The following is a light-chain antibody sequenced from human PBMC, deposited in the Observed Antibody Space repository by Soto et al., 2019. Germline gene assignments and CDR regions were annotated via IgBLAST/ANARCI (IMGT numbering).Light chain of an antibody. CDR1: SSNIGSNT. V-gene: IGLV1-44*01. Sequence: QSALTQPPSASGTPGQRITISCSGSSSNIGSNTVNWYQQLPGTAPRLLIFSSNQRPSGVPDRFSGSKSGTSASLAISGLQSEDEADYHCAAWDDSLNGVVFGGGTKLTVL. CDR3: AAWDDSLNGVV. CDR2: SSN. J-gene: IGLJ2*01.